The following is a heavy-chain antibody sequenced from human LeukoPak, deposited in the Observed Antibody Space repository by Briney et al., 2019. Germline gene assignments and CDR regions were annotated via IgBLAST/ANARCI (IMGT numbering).Heavy chain of an antibody. Sequence: GGSLRLSCAASGFTFSSYWMHWVRQAPGKGLGWVSRINSDGSSTSYADSVKGRFTISRDNAKNTLYLQMNSLRAEDTAVYYCARGAYGDYGFYAFDIWGQGTMVTVSS. J-gene: IGHJ3*02. CDR3: ARGAYGDYGFYAFDI. V-gene: IGHV3-74*01. CDR2: INSDGSST. CDR1: GFTFSSYW. D-gene: IGHD4-17*01.